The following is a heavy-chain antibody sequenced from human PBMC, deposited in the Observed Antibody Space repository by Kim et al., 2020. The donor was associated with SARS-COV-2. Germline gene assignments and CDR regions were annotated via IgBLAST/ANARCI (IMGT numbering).Heavy chain of an antibody. V-gene: IGHV4-39*07. Sequence: SETLSLTCTVSGGSISSSSYYWGWIRQPPGKGLEWIGSIYYSGSTYYNPSLKSRVTISVDTSKNQFSLKLSSVTAADTAVYYCAIRGRDGYNYRGTSLDYWGQGTLVTVSS. CDR3: AIRGRDGYNYRGTSLDY. CDR2: IYYSGST. CDR1: GGSISSSSYY. D-gene: IGHD5-12*01. J-gene: IGHJ4*02.